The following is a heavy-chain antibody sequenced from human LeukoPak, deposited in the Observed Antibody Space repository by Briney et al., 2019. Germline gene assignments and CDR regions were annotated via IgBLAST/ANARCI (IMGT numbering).Heavy chain of an antibody. J-gene: IGHJ6*03. V-gene: IGHV4-39*01. Sequence: PSETLSLTCTVSGGSISSSSYYWGWIRQPPGKGLEWIGSIYYSGSTYYNPSLKSRVTISVDTSKNQFSLKLSSVTAADTAVYYCARHSSSSPFYYYYYMDAWGKGTTVTVSS. D-gene: IGHD6-6*01. CDR2: IYYSGST. CDR1: GGSISSSSYY. CDR3: ARHSSSSPFYYYYYMDA.